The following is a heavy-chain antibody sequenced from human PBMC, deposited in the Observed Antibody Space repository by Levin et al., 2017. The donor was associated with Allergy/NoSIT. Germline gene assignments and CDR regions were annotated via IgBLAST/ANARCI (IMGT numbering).Heavy chain of an antibody. J-gene: IGHJ4*02. Sequence: ESLKISCKASGYTFTGYYMHWVRQAPGQGLEWMGRINPNSGGTNYAQKFQGRVTMTRDTSISTAYMELSRLRSDDTAVYYCAREGRGGSCDDWGQGTLVTVSS. CDR1: GYTFTGYY. V-gene: IGHV1-2*06. CDR3: AREGRGGSCDD. D-gene: IGHD2-15*01. CDR2: INPNSGGT.